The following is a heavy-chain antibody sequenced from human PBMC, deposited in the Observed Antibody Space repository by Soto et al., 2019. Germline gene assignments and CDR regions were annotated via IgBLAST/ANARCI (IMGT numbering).Heavy chain of an antibody. Sequence: GGSLRLSCAASGFTFKNYYMNWVRQAPGKGLEWLSFVTSSSDIIYYADSVKGRFTISRDNAKNSLYLQMNSLRDDDTAVYFCARNSGDYRGIFDYWGQGTLVTVSS. CDR3: ARNSGDYRGIFDY. V-gene: IGHV3-48*02. D-gene: IGHD1-26*01. CDR2: VTSSSDII. CDR1: GFTFKNYY. J-gene: IGHJ4*02.